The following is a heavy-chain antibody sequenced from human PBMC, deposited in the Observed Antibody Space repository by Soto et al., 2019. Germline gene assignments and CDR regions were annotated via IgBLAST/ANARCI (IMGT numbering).Heavy chain of an antibody. CDR2: IYYSGST. J-gene: IGHJ5*02. CDR1: GGSISSGDYY. V-gene: IGHV4-30-4*01. Sequence: SETLSLTCTVSGGSISSGDYYWSWIRQPPGKGLEWIGYIYYSGSTYYNPSLKSRVTISVDTSKNQFSLTLTSVTAADTAVYYFARQCRGVTGHWFLPWRQGTLDTVSA. D-gene: IGHD2-15*01. CDR3: ARQCRGVTGHWFLP.